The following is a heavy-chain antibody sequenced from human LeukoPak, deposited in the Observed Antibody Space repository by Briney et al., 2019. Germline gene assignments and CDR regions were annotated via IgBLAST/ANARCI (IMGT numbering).Heavy chain of an antibody. J-gene: IGHJ4*02. CDR3: ARTNLDCKNGVCYDY. CDR2: IYGGGTT. CDR1: GFTVSRSY. V-gene: IGHV3-53*01. D-gene: IGHD2-8*01. Sequence: GGSLRLSCAASGFTVSRSYMSWVRQPPGKGLEWVSVIYGGGTTYYADSVKGRFTISRDNSKNTLYLQMNSLRPEDTAVYYCARTNLDCKNGVCYDYWGQGTPVTVSS.